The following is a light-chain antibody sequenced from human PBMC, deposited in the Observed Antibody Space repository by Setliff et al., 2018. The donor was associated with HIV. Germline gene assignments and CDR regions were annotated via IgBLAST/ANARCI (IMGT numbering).Light chain of an antibody. CDR1: SNDVGGYNY. V-gene: IGLV2-14*01. CDR2: EVS. CDR3: SSYTIRNALL. Sequence: QSALAQPASMSGSPGQSITITCTGTSNDVGGYNYVSWYQQHPGKPPKLMIYEVSNRPSGISNRFSGSKSGNTASLTISGLQAEDEADYYCSSYTIRNALLFGTGTKVTVL. J-gene: IGLJ1*01.